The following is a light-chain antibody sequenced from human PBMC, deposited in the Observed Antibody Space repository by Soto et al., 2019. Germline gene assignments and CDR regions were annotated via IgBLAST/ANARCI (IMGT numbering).Light chain of an antibody. J-gene: IGKJ3*01. Sequence: EIVLTQSPGTLSLSPGERATLSCRASQTISSSFLAWYQQKPGQAPRLLIYRASRRAPGIPDRFSGSGSWTDFTLTISRLEPEDFAVYYCPQFGRSPLDTFGPGTKVEIK. CDR3: PQFGRSPLDT. CDR1: QTISSSF. CDR2: RAS. V-gene: IGKV3-20*01.